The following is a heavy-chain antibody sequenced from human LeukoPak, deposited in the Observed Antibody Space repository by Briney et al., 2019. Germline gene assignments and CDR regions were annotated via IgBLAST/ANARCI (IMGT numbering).Heavy chain of an antibody. V-gene: IGHV4-59*01. D-gene: IGHD5-24*01. CDR1: GGSISSYY. J-gene: IGHJ4*02. Sequence: PSEALPLTCTVSGGSISSYYWSWIRQPPGKGLEWIGYIYYSGSTNYNPSLKSRVTISVDTSKNQFSLKLSSVTAADTAVYYCARVRAGGEMATIRDYYFDYWGQGTLVTVSS. CDR2: IYYSGST. CDR3: ARVRAGGEMATIRDYYFDY.